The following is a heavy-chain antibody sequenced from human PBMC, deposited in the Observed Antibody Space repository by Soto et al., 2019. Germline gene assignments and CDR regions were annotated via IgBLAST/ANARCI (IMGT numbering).Heavy chain of an antibody. J-gene: IGHJ4*02. Sequence: XTLSLPCTVSGXPLSGYCSWIRQPPGKGLDWIGYLYHGGSTNYNPSLKNRVTISVDTYKNQLSLQLRSVTAADTAVYYCARECPQRGWFVYWGQGTLGTVSS. V-gene: IGHV4-59*01. CDR1: GXPLSGY. CDR3: ARECPQRGWFVY. D-gene: IGHD6-19*01. CDR2: LYHGGST.